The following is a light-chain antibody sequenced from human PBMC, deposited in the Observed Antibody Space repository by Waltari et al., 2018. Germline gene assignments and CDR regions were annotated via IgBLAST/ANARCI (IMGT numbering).Light chain of an antibody. V-gene: IGKV2-28*01. CDR2: LGS. CDR3: MQALQTPLT. Sequence: DIVMTQSPLSLPVTPGEPASTSCRPSQSLLHSNGYNYLDWYLQKPGQSPQLLIYLGSNRASGVPDRFSGSGSGTDFTLKISRVEAEDVGVYYCMQALQTPLTFGGGTKVVIK. J-gene: IGKJ4*01. CDR1: QSLLHSNGYNY.